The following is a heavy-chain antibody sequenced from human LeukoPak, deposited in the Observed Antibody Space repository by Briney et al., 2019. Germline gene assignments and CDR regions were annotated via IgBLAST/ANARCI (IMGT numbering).Heavy chain of an antibody. CDR2: IWYDGSKQ. CDR3: ARDVAPRPYYYMDV. D-gene: IGHD6-6*01. Sequence: PGRSLRLSCTASGITFSRYGMHWVRQAPGKGLEWVALIWYDGSKQYYADPVKGRFTISRDNSNNTLHLQMNSVRAEDTAVYYCARDVAPRPYYYMDVWGRGTTVTVSS. J-gene: IGHJ6*03. CDR1: GITFSRYG. V-gene: IGHV3-33*01.